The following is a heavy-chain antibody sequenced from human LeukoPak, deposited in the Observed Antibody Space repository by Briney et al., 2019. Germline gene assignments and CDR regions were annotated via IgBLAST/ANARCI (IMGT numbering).Heavy chain of an antibody. CDR2: ISAYNGNT. CDR1: GYTFTSYG. D-gene: IGHD3-22*01. V-gene: IGHV1-18*01. Sequence: GASVKVSCKASGYTFTSYGISWVRQAPGQGLEWMGWISAYNGNTNYAQKLQGRVTMTTDTSTSTAYMELRSLRSEDTAVYYCAAADYYDSSGYYYYYGMDVWGRGTTVTVSS. CDR3: AAADYYDSSGYYYYYGMDV. J-gene: IGHJ6*02.